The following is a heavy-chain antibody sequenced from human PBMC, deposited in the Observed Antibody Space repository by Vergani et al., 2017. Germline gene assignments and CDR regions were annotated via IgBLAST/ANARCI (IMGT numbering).Heavy chain of an antibody. J-gene: IGHJ6*03. CDR1: GGSISSYY. CDR3: ARGGYQLLSYYYYXMDV. Sequence: QVQLQESGPGLVKPSETLSLTCTVSGGSISSYYWSWIRQPPGKGLEWIGYIYYSGSTNYNPSLKSRVTISVDTSKNQFSLKLSSVTAADTAVYYCARGGYQLLSYYYYXMDVWGKGTTVTVSS. CDR2: IYYSGST. D-gene: IGHD2-2*01. V-gene: IGHV4-59*01.